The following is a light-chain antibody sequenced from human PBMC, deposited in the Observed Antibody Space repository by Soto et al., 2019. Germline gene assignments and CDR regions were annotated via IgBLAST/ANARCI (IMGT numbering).Light chain of an antibody. V-gene: IGLV3-21*02. CDR3: QVWDISSDQYL. CDR1: NIASKS. J-gene: IGLJ1*01. CDR2: DDS. Sequence: SSELTQPPSVSVAPGQTARITCGGNNIASKSVHWYQQRPGQAPVLVLYDDSNRPSGIPERFSGSNSGSTATLTISSVEAGDEADYFCQVWDISSDQYLFGTGTRSPS.